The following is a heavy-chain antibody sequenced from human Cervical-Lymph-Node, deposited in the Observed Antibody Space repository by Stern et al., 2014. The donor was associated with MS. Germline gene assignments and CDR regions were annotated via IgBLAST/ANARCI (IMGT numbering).Heavy chain of an antibody. CDR3: ATITPVDY. CDR1: GFTFSNYG. CDR2: MWRDGSVK. V-gene: IGHV3-33*01. J-gene: IGHJ4*02. Sequence: VQLVESGGDVVQPGKSLRLSCAASGFTFSNYGLHWVRQAPGKGLEWVAVMWRDGSVKYYADSVKGRFTVSRDSSKNTVYLQMNSLRAEDTALYDCATITPVDYWGQGTLVIVSS. D-gene: IGHD1-14*01.